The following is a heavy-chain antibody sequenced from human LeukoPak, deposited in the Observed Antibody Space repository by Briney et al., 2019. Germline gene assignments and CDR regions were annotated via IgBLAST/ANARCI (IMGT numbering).Heavy chain of an antibody. CDR1: GFTFSSCG. CDR2: IWNDGSYK. CDR3: ARVGTAEGTLEDY. V-gene: IGHV3-33*01. D-gene: IGHD6-13*01. Sequence: GGSLRLSCAASGFTFSSCGMHWVRQAPGKGLEWVAVIWNDGSYKYYADSVKGRFTISRDNSKNTLYLEMNSLRAEDTAVYYCARVGTAEGTLEDYWGQGTLVTVSS. J-gene: IGHJ4*02.